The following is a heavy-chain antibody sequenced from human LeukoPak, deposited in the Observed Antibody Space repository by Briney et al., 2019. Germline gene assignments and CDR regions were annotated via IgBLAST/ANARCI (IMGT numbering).Heavy chain of an antibody. V-gene: IGHV4-59*01. J-gene: IGHJ4*01. CDR1: GGSISNYY. Sequence: PSETLSLTCTVSGGSISNYYWSWIRQSPEKGLEWIGYIHDSGSTNYNPSLKSRVTISVDTSKNQFSLKLTSVTAADTAVYFCGRAGTTSLYLYYSGEGTPVTLSS. CDR3: GRAGTTSLYLYY. CDR2: IHDSGST. D-gene: IGHD2-2*01.